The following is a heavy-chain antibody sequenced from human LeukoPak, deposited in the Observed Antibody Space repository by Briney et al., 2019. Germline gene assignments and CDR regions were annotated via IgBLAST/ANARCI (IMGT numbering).Heavy chain of an antibody. V-gene: IGHV3-48*01. CDR2: ISSSSSPI. D-gene: IGHD2/OR15-2a*01. Sequence: GGSLRLSCAASGFTFSSYSMSWVRQAPGKGLEWVSYISSSSSPIYYADSVKGRFTISRDNAKNSLFLQMNSLRAEDTAVYYCARGFLSQYFQHWGQGTLVTVSS. CDR3: ARGFLSQYFQH. CDR1: GFTFSSYS. J-gene: IGHJ1*01.